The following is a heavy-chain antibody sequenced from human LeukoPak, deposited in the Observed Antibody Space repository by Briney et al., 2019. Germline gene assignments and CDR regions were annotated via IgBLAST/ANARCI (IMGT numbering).Heavy chain of an antibody. V-gene: IGHV3-64*01. CDR2: ISSNGGST. J-gene: IGHJ4*02. CDR3: ARACLYYYGSGSYPDY. D-gene: IGHD3-10*01. Sequence: GSLRLSCAASGFTFSSYAMHWVRQAPGKGLEYVSTISSNGGSTYYANSVKGRFTISRDNSKNTLYLQMGSLRAEDMAVYYCARACLYYYGSGSYPDYWGQGTQVTVSS. CDR1: GFTFSSYA.